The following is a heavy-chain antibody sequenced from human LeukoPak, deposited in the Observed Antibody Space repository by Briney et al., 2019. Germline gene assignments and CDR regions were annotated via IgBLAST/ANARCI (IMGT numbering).Heavy chain of an antibody. Sequence: AGGSLRLSGAASGFTFTIFGLNWVRQAPGKGPEWVSYIDARSGITYYADSVQGRFTLSRDNARESVFLQMDSLRVDDTAVYYCARTYDFGRGPPGDAFDNWGPGTWVIVSS. V-gene: IGHV3-48*01. J-gene: IGHJ3*02. D-gene: IGHD3-3*01. CDR3: ARTYDFGRGPPGDAFDN. CDR1: GFTFTIFG. CDR2: IDARSGIT.